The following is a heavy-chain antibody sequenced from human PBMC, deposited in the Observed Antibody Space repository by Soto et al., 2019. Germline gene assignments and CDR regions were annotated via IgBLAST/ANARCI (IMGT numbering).Heavy chain of an antibody. CDR1: GYTFTGYY. Sequence: QVQLVQSGAEVKKPGASVKVSCKASGYTFTGYYMHWVRQAPGQGLEWMGWINPNSGGTNYAQKFQGWVTMTRDTSSSTACMELSRMRSDDTAVYSCARDRKLTGAFDIWGQGTMVTVSS. J-gene: IGHJ3*02. D-gene: IGHD1-26*01. CDR2: INPNSGGT. V-gene: IGHV1-2*04. CDR3: ARDRKLTGAFDI.